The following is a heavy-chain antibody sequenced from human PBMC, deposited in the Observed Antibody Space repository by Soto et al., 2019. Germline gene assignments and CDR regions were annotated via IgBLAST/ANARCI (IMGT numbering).Heavy chain of an antibody. J-gene: IGHJ4*02. CDR1: GYIFANYY. CDR3: ARGLYPDDN. Sequence: GASVKVSCKASGYIFANYYIHWVRQAPGQGLEWMAIINPNGGSTNCAQEFQGRITLTRDTSTSTVYMDLSSLTSEDTAVYYCARGLYPDDNCGQGTLVPVSA. D-gene: IGHD3-9*01. CDR2: INPNGGST. V-gene: IGHV1-46*01.